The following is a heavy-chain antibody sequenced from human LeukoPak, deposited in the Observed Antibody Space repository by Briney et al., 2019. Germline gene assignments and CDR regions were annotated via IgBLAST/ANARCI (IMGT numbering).Heavy chain of an antibody. CDR2: VSYSGST. CDR1: EGSISNYY. J-gene: IGHJ3*02. CDR3: ARVDNSAYYRGAFDI. D-gene: IGHD6-19*01. V-gene: IGHV4-59*01. Sequence: SETLSLTCTVSEGSISNYYWSWIRQSPGKGLEWIGYVSYSGSTNYNPSLRSRVTISVDTSKNQFSLRLRSVTAADTAVYYCARVDNSAYYRGAFDIWGQGTMVTVSS.